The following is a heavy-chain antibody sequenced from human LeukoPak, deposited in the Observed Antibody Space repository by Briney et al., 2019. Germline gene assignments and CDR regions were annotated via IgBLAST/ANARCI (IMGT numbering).Heavy chain of an antibody. V-gene: IGHV1-2*02. CDR1: GYTFTGYY. J-gene: IGHJ6*02. CDR2: INPNSGGT. CDR3: ASHVDTAMVTLLQDYYGMDV. Sequence: ASVKVSCKASGYTFTGYYMHWVRQAPGQGLEGMGWINPNSGGTNYAQKFQGRATMTRDTSISTAYMELSRLRSDDTAVYYCASHVDTAMVTLLQDYYGMDVWGQGTTVTVSS. D-gene: IGHD5-18*01.